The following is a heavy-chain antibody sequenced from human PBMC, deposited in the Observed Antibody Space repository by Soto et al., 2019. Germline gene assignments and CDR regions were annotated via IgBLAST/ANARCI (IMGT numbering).Heavy chain of an antibody. D-gene: IGHD2-21*02. CDR2: ISYDGTNK. CDR3: AKAVHPFVVVTASDY. J-gene: IGHJ4*02. CDR1: GFTFRNFG. V-gene: IGHV3-30*18. Sequence: GGSLRLSCAASGFTFRNFGMHWVRQAPGKGLEWVAVISYDGTNKYYADSVKGRFTISRDNSKNTLYLQINSLRAEDTAVYYCAKAVHPFVVVTASDYWGQGTLVPVYS.